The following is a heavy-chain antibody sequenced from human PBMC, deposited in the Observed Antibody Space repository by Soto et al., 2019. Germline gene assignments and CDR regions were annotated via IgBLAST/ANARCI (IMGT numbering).Heavy chain of an antibody. Sequence: GESLKISCKGSGYSFSNYWIAWVRQMPGKGLEWMGVIYPGDSDTRYSPSFQGQVTISSDKSISTAYLQWSSLKASDSAMYYCARPPVQSDFYYLHVWGKGTTVTVSS. V-gene: IGHV5-51*01. CDR1: GYSFSNYW. D-gene: IGHD3-3*01. CDR2: IYPGDSDT. J-gene: IGHJ6*03. CDR3: ARPPVQSDFYYLHV.